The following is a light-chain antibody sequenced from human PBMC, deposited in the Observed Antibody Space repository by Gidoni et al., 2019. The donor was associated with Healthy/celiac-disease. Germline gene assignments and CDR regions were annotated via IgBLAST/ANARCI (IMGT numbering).Light chain of an antibody. CDR3: AAWDDSLSGPR. V-gene: IGLV1-47*01. Sequence: QSVLTQPPSASVPPGQRVTISCSGSSSNIGSNYVYWYQQLPGTAPKLLIYRNNQRPSGVPDRFSGSKSGTSASLAISGLRSEDEADYYCAAWDDSLSGPRFGGGTKLTVL. CDR1: SSNIGSNY. CDR2: RNN. J-gene: IGLJ2*01.